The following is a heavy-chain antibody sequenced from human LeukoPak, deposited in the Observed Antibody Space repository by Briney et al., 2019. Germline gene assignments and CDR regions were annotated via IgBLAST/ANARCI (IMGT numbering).Heavy chain of an antibody. V-gene: IGHV1-8*01. CDR3: ARGSRGILTGYYLDY. CDR2: MNPNSGNT. Sequence: ASVKVSCKASGYTFTSYDINWVRQATGQGLEWMGWMNPNSGNTGYAQKFQGRVTMTRNTSISTAYMELRSLRSDDTAVYYCARGSRGILTGYYLDYWGQGTLVTVSS. J-gene: IGHJ4*02. D-gene: IGHD3-9*01. CDR1: GYTFTSYD.